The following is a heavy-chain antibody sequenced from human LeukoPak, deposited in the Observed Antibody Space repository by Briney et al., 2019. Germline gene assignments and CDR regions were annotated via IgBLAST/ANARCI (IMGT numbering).Heavy chain of an antibody. J-gene: IGHJ4*02. D-gene: IGHD4-4*01. V-gene: IGHV1-2*02. Sequence: ASVKVSCKASGYTFTGYYMHWVRQAPGQGLEWMGWINPNSGGTNYAQKFQGRVTMTRDTSISTAYMELSRLRSDDTAVYYCARYTNYGGSTRRIDYWGQGTLVTVSS. CDR1: GYTFTGYY. CDR3: ARYTNYGGSTRRIDY. CDR2: INPNSGGT.